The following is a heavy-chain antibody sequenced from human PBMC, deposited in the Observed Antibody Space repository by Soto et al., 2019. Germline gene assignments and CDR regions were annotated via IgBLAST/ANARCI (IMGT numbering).Heavy chain of an antibody. CDR1: GYTFTSYG. CDR2: ISAYNGNT. Sequence: VASVKVSCKASGYTFTSYGISWVRQAPGQGLEWMGWISAYNGNTNYAQKLQGRVTMTTDTSTSTAYMELMSLRSDDTAVYYCARAPQYSSGNWFDPWGQGTLVTVSS. J-gene: IGHJ5*02. CDR3: ARAPQYSSGNWFDP. D-gene: IGHD6-19*01. V-gene: IGHV1-18*01.